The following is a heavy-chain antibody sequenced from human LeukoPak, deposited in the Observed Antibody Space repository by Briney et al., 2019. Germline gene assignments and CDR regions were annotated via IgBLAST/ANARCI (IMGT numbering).Heavy chain of an antibody. CDR3: ARQSITMIVVVSPGAFDI. J-gene: IGHJ3*02. CDR2: IYYSGST. CDR1: GGSISSSSYY. Sequence: SETLSLTCTVSGGSISSSSYYWGWIRQPPGKRLEWIGSIYYSGSTYYNPSLKSRVTISVDTSKNQFSLKLSSVTAADTAVYYCARQSITMIVVVSPGAFDIWGQGTMVTVSS. D-gene: IGHD3-22*01. V-gene: IGHV4-39*01.